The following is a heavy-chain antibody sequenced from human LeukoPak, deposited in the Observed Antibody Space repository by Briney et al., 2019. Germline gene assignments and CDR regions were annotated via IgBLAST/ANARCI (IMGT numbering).Heavy chain of an antibody. D-gene: IGHD6-13*01. CDR2: MNPNSGNT. V-gene: IGHV1-8*01. Sequence: GASVKVSCKASGYTFTSYDVNWVRQATGQGLEWMGWMNPNSGNTGYAQKFQGRVTMTRNTSISTAYMELSSLRSEDTAVYYCARGCSRRAAADYYFDYWGQGTLVTVSS. J-gene: IGHJ4*02. CDR1: GYTFTSYD. CDR3: ARGCSRRAAADYYFDY.